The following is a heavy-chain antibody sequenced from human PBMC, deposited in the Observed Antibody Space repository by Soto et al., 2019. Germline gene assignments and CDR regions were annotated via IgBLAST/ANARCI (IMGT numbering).Heavy chain of an antibody. V-gene: IGHV1-69*13. CDR2: IIPIFGTA. CDR1: GGTFSSYA. Sequence: SVKVSCKASGGTFSSYAISGVRQAPGQGLEWMGGIIPIFGTANYAQKFQGRVTITADESTSTAYMELSSLRSEDTAVYYCASSMIVVVISAFDSCGQGTMITV. D-gene: IGHD3-22*01. J-gene: IGHJ3*02. CDR3: ASSMIVVVISAFDS.